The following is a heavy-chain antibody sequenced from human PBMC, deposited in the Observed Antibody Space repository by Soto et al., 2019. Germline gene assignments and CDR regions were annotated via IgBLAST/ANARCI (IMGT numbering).Heavy chain of an antibody. J-gene: IGHJ3*01. Sequence: GSLRLSCAASGFTFRDFAMSWVRQAPGRGQEWVSTMSGLVNSEFYADSVRGRFTISRDNSKNTLYLQMNSLRAEDTALYYCAQDSGLHDFGIVMHAFDVWGLGTVVTVS. CDR1: GFTFRDFA. D-gene: IGHD3-3*01. V-gene: IGHV3-23*01. CDR3: AQDSGLHDFGIVMHAFDV. CDR2: MSGLVNSE.